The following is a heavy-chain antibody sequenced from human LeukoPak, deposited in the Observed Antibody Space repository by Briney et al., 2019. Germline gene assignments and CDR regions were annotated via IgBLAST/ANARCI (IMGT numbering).Heavy chain of an antibody. CDR3: AKDLGYGDFADY. CDR2: ISGSGGST. Sequence: GGSLRLSCAASGFTFSSYAMSWVRQAPGKGLEWVSAISGSGGSTYYADSVKGQFTISRDNSKNTLYLQMNSLRAEDTAVYYCAKDLGYGDFADYWGQGTLVTVSS. J-gene: IGHJ4*02. D-gene: IGHD4-17*01. CDR1: GFTFSSYA. V-gene: IGHV3-23*01.